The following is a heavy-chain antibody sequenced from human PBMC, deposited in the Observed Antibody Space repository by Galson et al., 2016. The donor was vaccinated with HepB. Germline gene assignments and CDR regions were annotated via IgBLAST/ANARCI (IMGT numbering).Heavy chain of an antibody. CDR2: INQDGSEK. D-gene: IGHD2/OR15-2a*01. J-gene: IGHJ4*02. CDR1: GFIFRSYW. CDR3: ARAYSRLGRWRLLYYFDY. V-gene: IGHV3-7*01. Sequence: SLRPSCAASGFIFRSYWMSWVRQAPGKGLEWVANINQDGSEKYYVDSVKGRFTISRDNAKNSLYLQMNSLRAEDTAVNYCARAYSRLGRWRLLYYFDYWGQGTLVTVSS.